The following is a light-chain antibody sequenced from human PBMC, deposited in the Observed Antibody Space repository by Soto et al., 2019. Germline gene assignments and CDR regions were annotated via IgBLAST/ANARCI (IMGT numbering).Light chain of an antibody. CDR1: QSVRNNY. J-gene: IGKJ2*01. V-gene: IGKV3-20*01. Sequence: EILLTQSPGTLSLSPGERATLSCRARQSVRNNYLAWYQQKPGQAPRLLIYGASGRATGIPDRFSGSGSGTDFTLTISRLEPEDFAVYYCQQYGSSPYTFGQGTKLEI. CDR3: QQYGSSPYT. CDR2: GAS.